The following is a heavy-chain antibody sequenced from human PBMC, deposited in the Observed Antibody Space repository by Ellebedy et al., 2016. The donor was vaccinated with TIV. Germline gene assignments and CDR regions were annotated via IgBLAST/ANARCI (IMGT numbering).Heavy chain of an antibody. Sequence: GESLKISCAASGFTFSSFWMHWVRQAPGKGLVWVSRIDNDGSNTVYADSVRGRFTISRDNAKNTLYRQMNNLRAEDTAVYYCARDKPHNWFDPWGQGTLVTVSS. CDR2: IDNDGSNT. J-gene: IGHJ5*02. CDR3: ARDKPHNWFDP. V-gene: IGHV3-74*01. CDR1: GFTFSSFW.